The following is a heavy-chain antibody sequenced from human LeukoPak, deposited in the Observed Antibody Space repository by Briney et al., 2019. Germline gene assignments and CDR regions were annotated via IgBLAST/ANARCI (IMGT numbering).Heavy chain of an antibody. CDR1: SYTFTSFG. CDR3: ARDNGGAYYFDTSAYYHNDAFDI. V-gene: IGHV1-18*01. Sequence: ASVKVSCKASSYTFTSFGISWLRQAPGHGLEWMGWISARNGNINYAQKFQGRVTMTTDTSTRTAYMELRSLRSDDTAVYYCARDNGGAYYFDTSAYYHNDAFDIWGQGTMVTVSS. J-gene: IGHJ3*02. CDR2: ISARNGNI. D-gene: IGHD3-22*01.